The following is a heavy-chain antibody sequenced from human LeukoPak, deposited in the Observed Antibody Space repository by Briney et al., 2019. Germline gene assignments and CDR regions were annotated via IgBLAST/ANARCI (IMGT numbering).Heavy chain of an antibody. CDR1: GYTFTGYY. J-gene: IGHJ4*02. D-gene: IGHD3-22*01. CDR3: VTRRLYYYDSSGYREDDY. V-gene: IGHV1-2*02. Sequence: GASVKVSCKASGYTFTGYYMHWVRQAPGQGLEWMGWINPNSGGTNYAQKFQGRVTMTRDTSISTAYMELSSLRSEDTAVYYCVTRRLYYYDSSGYREDDYWGQGTLVTVSS. CDR2: INPNSGGT.